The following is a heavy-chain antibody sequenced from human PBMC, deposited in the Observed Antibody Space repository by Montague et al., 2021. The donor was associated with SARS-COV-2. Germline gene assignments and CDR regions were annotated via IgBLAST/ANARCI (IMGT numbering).Heavy chain of an antibody. CDR2: IYYSGST. CDR3: ARVRITMIVVVDAFDI. J-gene: IGHJ3*02. CDR1: GGSISSGGYY. D-gene: IGHD3-22*01. V-gene: IGHV4-31*03. Sequence: TLSLTCTVSGGSISSGGYYWSWIRQHPGKGLEWIVYIYYSGSTYYNPSLKSRVTISVDTSKNQFSLKLSSVTAADTAVYYCARVRITMIVVVDAFDIWGQGTMVTVSS.